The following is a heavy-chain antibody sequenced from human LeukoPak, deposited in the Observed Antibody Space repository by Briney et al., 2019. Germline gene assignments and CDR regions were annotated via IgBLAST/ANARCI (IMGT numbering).Heavy chain of an antibody. Sequence: GASVKVSCKASGGTFSSYAISWVRQAPGQGLEWMGGIIPIFGTANYAQKFQGRVTITADESTSTAYMELSSLRSEDTAVYYCATSAGTTLGIYTIDYWGQGTLVTVSS. CDR1: GGTFSSYA. V-gene: IGHV1-69*13. J-gene: IGHJ4*02. CDR2: IIPIFGTA. D-gene: IGHD1-7*01. CDR3: ATSAGTTLGIYTIDY.